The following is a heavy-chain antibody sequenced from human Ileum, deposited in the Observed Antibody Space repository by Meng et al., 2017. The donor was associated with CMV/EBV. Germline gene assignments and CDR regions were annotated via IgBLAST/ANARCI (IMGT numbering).Heavy chain of an antibody. V-gene: IGHV1-2*02. D-gene: IGHD2-2*01. CDR2: INPNSGGT. CDR3: ARDKFVVVPAAIATNLFDP. J-gene: IGHJ5*02. CDR1: GYTFTGYY. Sequence: ASVKVSCKASGYTFTGYYMHWVRQAPGQGLEWMGWINPNSGGTNYAQKFQGRVTMTRDTSFSTAYMELSRLRSDDTAVYYCARDKFVVVPAAIATNLFDPWGQGTLVTVSS.